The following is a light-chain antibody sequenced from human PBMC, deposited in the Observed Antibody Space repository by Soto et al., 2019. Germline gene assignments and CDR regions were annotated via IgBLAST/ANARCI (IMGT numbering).Light chain of an antibody. CDR3: QQYGNSWS. CDR2: AAS. V-gene: IGKV3-20*01. CDR1: QSVRNNY. Sequence: EIVLTQSPGTLSFSPGERATLSCRASQSVRNNYLAWYQHIPGQSPRVLIYAASNRATGIPDRFSGSGSGTHFTLTISRLEPEDFAVYYCQQYGNSWSFGQGTKVEIK. J-gene: IGKJ1*01.